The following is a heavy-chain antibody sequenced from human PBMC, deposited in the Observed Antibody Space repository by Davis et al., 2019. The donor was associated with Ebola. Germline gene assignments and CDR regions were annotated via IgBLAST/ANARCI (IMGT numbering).Heavy chain of an antibody. CDR1: GGSISSYY. CDR3: ARDARYSYGSDY. CDR2: IYYSGST. V-gene: IGHV4-59*12. D-gene: IGHD5-18*01. Sequence: SETLSLTCTASGGSISSYYWSWIRQPPGKGLEWIGSIYYSGSTYYNPSLKSRVTISVDTSKNQFSLKLSSVTAADTAVYYCARDARYSYGSDYWGQGTLVTVSS. J-gene: IGHJ4*02.